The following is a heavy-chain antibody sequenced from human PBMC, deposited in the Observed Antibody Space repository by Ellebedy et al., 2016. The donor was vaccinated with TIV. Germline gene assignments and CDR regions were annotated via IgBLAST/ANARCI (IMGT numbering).Heavy chain of an antibody. CDR3: ARGGRITMIVVALDY. V-gene: IGHV3-48*02. Sequence: GGSLRLSCAASGFTFSSYSMNWVRQAPGKGLEWVSYISSSSSTIYYADSVKGRFTISRDNAKNSLYLQMNSLRDEDTAVYYCARGGRITMIVVALDYWGQGTLVTVSS. J-gene: IGHJ4*02. D-gene: IGHD3-22*01. CDR1: GFTFSSYS. CDR2: ISSSSSTI.